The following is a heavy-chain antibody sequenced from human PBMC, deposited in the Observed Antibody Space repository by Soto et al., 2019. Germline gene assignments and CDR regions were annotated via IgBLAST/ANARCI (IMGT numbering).Heavy chain of an antibody. Sequence: EMQVLESGGGLVQPGGSLRLSCAASGFAFSNFHMNWVRQAPGKGLQWVATIGGAGNDIHYADSVEGRFTVSRDNSKNPIQLQMDGLRDEDTAIYSWAKRFSDAWEAGMDVWCQGTTVTVSS. J-gene: IGHJ6*02. CDR1: GFAFSNFH. CDR2: IGGAGNDI. D-gene: IGHD1-26*01. CDR3: AKRFSDAWEAGMDV. V-gene: IGHV3-23*01.